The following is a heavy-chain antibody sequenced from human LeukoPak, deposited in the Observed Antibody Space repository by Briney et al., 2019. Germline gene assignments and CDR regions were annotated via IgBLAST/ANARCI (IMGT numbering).Heavy chain of an antibody. Sequence: SETLSLTCAVYGGSFSGYYWSWIRQPPGKGLEWIGEINHSGSTNYNPSLKSRVTISVDTSKNQFSLKLGSVTAADTAVYYCARSIDFWSGYYSGHWFDPWGQGTLVTVSS. CDR2: INHSGST. D-gene: IGHD3-3*01. CDR3: ARSIDFWSGYYSGHWFDP. CDR1: GGSFSGYY. J-gene: IGHJ5*02. V-gene: IGHV4-34*01.